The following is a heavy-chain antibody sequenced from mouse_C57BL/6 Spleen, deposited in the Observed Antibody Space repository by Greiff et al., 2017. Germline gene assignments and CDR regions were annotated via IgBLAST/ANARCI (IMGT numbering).Heavy chain of an antibody. J-gene: IGHJ2*01. CDR1: VFTFSDYG. D-gene: IGHD1-1*01. Sequence: EVKLMESGGGLVKPGGSLKLSCAASVFTFSDYGLHSVRQAPAKGLAWVAYISSGSSTIYSADTVKGRFTISRDNAKNTLFLQMTSLRSEDTAMYYCARVGSSYYFDYWGQGTTLTVAS. CDR3: ARVGSSYYFDY. V-gene: IGHV5-17*01. CDR2: ISSGSSTI.